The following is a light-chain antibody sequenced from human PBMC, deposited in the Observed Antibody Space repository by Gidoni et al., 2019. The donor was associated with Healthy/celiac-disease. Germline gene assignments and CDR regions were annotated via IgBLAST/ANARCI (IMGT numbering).Light chain of an antibody. CDR3: MQALQTPCS. V-gene: IGKV2-28*01. CDR2: LGS. J-gene: IGKJ2*04. Sequence: DVVMTQPPLSLLVTPGEPASISCRSSQSLLHSNGYNYSDWYLQKPGQSPQLLIYLGSNRASGVPDRFSGSGSGTDFTLKISRVEAEDVGVYYCMQALQTPCSFGQGTKLEIK. CDR1: QSLLHSNGYNY.